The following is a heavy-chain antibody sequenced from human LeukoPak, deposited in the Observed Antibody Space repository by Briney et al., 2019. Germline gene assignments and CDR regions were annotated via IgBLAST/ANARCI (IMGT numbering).Heavy chain of an antibody. J-gene: IGHJ4*02. CDR2: ISTYNTNT. Sequence: PGASVKVSCKASGYRFTNYSISWVRQAPGQGLQWMGWISTYNTNTNYAQKLQGRVTMTTDTSTSTAYMELRSLRSDDTAVYYCARDESSGSYGPNLDYWGQGTLVTVSS. D-gene: IGHD1-26*01. V-gene: IGHV1-18*01. CDR1: GYRFTNYS. CDR3: ARDESSGSYGPNLDY.